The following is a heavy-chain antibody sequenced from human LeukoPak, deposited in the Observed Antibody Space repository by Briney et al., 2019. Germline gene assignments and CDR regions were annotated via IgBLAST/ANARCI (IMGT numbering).Heavy chain of an antibody. Sequence: GGSLRLSCTASGFTFGDYAMSWVRQAPGKGLEWVSSISSSSSYIYYADSVKGRFTISRDNAKNSLYLQMNSLGAEDTAVYYCVTDRDTNWLKRFDYWGRGTLVTVSS. CDR1: GFTFGDYA. CDR3: VTDRDTNWLKRFDY. CDR2: ISSSSSYI. J-gene: IGHJ4*02. D-gene: IGHD5-12*01. V-gene: IGHV3-21*01.